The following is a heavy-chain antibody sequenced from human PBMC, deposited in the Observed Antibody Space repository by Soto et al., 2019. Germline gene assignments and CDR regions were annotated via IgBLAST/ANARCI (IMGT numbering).Heavy chain of an antibody. J-gene: IGHJ3*02. V-gene: IGHV4-59*08. CDR1: GGSISSYY. CDR2: IYYSGST. Sequence: SETLSLTCTVSGGSISSYYWSWIRQPPGKGLEWIGYIYYSGSTNYNPSLKSRVTISVDTSKNQFSLKLSSLTAADTAVYYCARHDDAFDIWGQGTMVTVSS. CDR3: ARHDDAFDI.